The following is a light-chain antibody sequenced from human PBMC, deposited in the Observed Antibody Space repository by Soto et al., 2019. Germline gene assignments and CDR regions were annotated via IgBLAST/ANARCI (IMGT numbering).Light chain of an antibody. V-gene: IGKV1-39*01. CDR3: QQSFSTPYT. CDR1: QNINNY. CDR2: GAS. J-gene: IGKJ2*01. Sequence: DIPMTQSPSSLSASIGDRVAISCRASQNINNYLNWYQQKPGQAPKLLIYGASNLRSGVPSGFSGSGSGTDFTLTISSLQPEDFATYYCQQSFSTPYTFGQGTKLEIK.